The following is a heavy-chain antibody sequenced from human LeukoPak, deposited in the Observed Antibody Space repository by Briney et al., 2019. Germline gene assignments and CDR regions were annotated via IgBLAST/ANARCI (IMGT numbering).Heavy chain of an antibody. CDR3: ARGGAGDYSSGWSPDLDY. J-gene: IGHJ4*02. V-gene: IGHV3-74*01. Sequence: SGGSLRLSCAASGFTFSNYWMHWVRQAPGKWLVWVSRINSDGINTSYADSVKGRFTISRDNAKNTLNLQMNSLRAEDTAVYYCARGGAGDYSSGWSPDLDYWGQGTLVTVSS. CDR2: INSDGINT. CDR1: GFTFSNYW. D-gene: IGHD6-19*01.